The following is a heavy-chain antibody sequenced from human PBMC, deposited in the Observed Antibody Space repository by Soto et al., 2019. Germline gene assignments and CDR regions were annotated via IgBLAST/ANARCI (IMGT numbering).Heavy chain of an antibody. CDR3: ARSPVYYDFWSGPLYYYYYGMDV. Sequence: ETLSLTCTVSGGSISSYYWSWIRQPPGKGLEWIGYIYYSGSTNYNPSLKSRVTISVDTSKNQFSLKLSSVTAADTAVYYCARSPVYYDFWSGPLYYYYYGMDVWGQGTTVTVSS. CDR2: IYYSGST. J-gene: IGHJ6*02. CDR1: GGSISSYY. V-gene: IGHV4-59*13. D-gene: IGHD3-3*01.